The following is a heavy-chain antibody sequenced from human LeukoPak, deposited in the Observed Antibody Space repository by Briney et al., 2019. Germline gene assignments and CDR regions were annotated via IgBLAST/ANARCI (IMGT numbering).Heavy chain of an antibody. V-gene: IGHV3-23*01. CDR3: AKFEGSGSDYYYYYYMDV. D-gene: IGHD3-10*01. J-gene: IGHJ6*03. Sequence: GGSLRLSCAASGFTFSSYAMSWVRQAPGKGLEWVSAISGSGGSTYYADSVKGRFTTSRDNSKNTLYLQMNSLRAEDTAVYYCAKFEGSGSDYYYYYYMDVWGKGTTVTVSS. CDR2: ISGSGGST. CDR1: GFTFSSYA.